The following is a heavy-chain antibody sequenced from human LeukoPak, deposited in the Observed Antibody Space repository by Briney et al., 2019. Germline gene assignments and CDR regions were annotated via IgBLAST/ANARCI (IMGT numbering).Heavy chain of an antibody. Sequence: KPSQTLSLTCTVSGGSISSGDYYWSWIRQPPGKGLEWIGYIYYSGSTHYNPSLKSRVTISVDTSKNQFSLKLSSVTAADTAVYYCASGGLGPRRGYCGGDCYPPLGYWGQGTLVTVSS. V-gene: IGHV4-30-4*01. D-gene: IGHD2-21*01. CDR1: GGSISSGDYY. J-gene: IGHJ4*02. CDR2: IYYSGST. CDR3: ASGGLGPRRGYCGGDCYPPLGY.